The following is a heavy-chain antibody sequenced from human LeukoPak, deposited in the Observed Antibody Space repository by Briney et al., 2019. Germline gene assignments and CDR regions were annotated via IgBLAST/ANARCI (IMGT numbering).Heavy chain of an antibody. Sequence: GASVKVSCKASGGTFSSYAISWVRPAPGQGLEWMGIINPSGGSTSYAQKFQGRVTMTRDMSTSTAYMELRSLRSDDTAVYYCARCIAVAGTYWDYYMDVWGKGTTVTVSS. D-gene: IGHD6-19*01. CDR1: GGTFSSYA. CDR2: INPSGGST. J-gene: IGHJ6*03. CDR3: ARCIAVAGTYWDYYMDV. V-gene: IGHV1-46*01.